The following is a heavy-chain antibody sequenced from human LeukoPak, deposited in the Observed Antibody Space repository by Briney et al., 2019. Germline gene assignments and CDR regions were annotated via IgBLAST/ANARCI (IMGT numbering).Heavy chain of an antibody. CDR2: ISSSSSSYI. CDR3: ARDGGGYSYGLGFDY. V-gene: IGHV3-21*01. D-gene: IGHD5-18*01. Sequence: GGSLRLSCTASGFTFGDYAMSRVRQAPGKGLEWVSSISSSSSSYIYYADSVKGRFTISRDNAKNSLYLQMNSLRAEDTAVYYCARDGGGYSYGLGFDYWGQGTLVTVSS. CDR1: GFTFGDYA. J-gene: IGHJ4*02.